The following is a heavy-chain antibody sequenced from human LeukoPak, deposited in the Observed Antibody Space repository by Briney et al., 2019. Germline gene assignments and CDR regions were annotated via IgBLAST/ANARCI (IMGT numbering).Heavy chain of an antibody. CDR3: ARDLVGGYGRDFDY. D-gene: IGHD5-18*01. J-gene: IGHJ4*02. Sequence: ASVKVSCKASGGTFSSYAISWVRQAPGQGLEWMGWINPNSGGTNYAQKFQGRVTMTRDTSISTAYMELSRLRSDDTAVYYCARDLVGGYGRDFDYWGQGTLVTVSS. CDR2: INPNSGGT. CDR1: GGTFSSYA. V-gene: IGHV1-2*02.